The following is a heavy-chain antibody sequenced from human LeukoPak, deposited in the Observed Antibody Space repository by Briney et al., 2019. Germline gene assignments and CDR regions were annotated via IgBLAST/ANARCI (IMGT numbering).Heavy chain of an antibody. Sequence: GGSLRLSCAASGFTFSSYGMHWVRQAPGKGLEWVAVIWYDGSNKYYADSVKGRFTISRDNSKNTLYLQMNSLRAEDTAVYYCARDGDGYNYGPDSPAPIDYWGQGNLVTVSS. CDR3: ARDGDGYNYGPDSPAPIDY. J-gene: IGHJ4*02. CDR1: GFTFSSYG. CDR2: IWYDGSNK. D-gene: IGHD5-24*01. V-gene: IGHV3-33*01.